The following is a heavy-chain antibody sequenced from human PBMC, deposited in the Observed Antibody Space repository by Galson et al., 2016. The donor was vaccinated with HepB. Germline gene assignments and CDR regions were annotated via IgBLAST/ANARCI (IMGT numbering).Heavy chain of an antibody. Sequence: SLRLSCAASGFTFTVYWMYWVRQAPGKGLVWVSHINLDGSTTTYADSVKGRFTISRDNARNTLDLQIDSLRAEDTAVYYCVSGYDAHAYGYWGQGTLVTVSS. CDR1: GFTFTVYW. D-gene: IGHD2-15*01. V-gene: IGHV3-74*01. CDR2: INLDGSTT. CDR3: VSGYDAHAYGY. J-gene: IGHJ4*02.